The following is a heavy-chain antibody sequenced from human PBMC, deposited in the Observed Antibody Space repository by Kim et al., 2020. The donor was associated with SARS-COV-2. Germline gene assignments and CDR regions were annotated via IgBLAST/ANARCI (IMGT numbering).Heavy chain of an antibody. CDR2: ISYDGSNE. CDR1: GFTFSPYA. CDR3: ARVKSSGWYSLYY. V-gene: IGHV3-30-3*01. J-gene: IGHJ4*02. Sequence: GGSLRLSCAASGFTFSPYAMHWVRQAPGKGLEWVAVISYDGSNEYYADSVKGRFTISRDNSKSTLYLQMNSLRTEDTAVYYCARVKSSGWYSLYYWGQGALVTVSS. D-gene: IGHD6-19*01.